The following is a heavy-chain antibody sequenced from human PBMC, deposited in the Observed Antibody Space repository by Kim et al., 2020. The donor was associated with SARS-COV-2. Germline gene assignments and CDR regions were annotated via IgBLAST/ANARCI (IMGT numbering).Heavy chain of an antibody. CDR3: AREKGVVITTLGPNRGLRWFDP. CDR2: ISYDGSNK. CDR1: GFTFSSYA. Sequence: GGSLRLSCAASGFTFSSYAMHWVRQAPGKGLEWVAVISYDGSNKYYADSVKGRFTISRDNSKNTLYLQMNSLRAEDTALYYCAREKGVVITTLGPNRGLRWFDPWGQGTLVTVSS. J-gene: IGHJ5*02. D-gene: IGHD3-22*01. V-gene: IGHV3-30-3*01.